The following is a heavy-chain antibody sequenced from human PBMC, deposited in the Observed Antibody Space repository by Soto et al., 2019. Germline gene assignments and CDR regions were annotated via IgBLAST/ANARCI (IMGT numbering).Heavy chain of an antibody. Sequence: GGSLRLSCEASGFTFSDYYMSWIRQAPGKGLEWIAYSSNSGTFTKYADSVKGRFSISRDNAKNSLYLQINNLSGEDTATYFCARSGDNYNLLDYWGPGTPVTVSS. CDR3: ARSGDNYNLLDY. J-gene: IGHJ4*02. CDR1: GFTFSDYY. V-gene: IGHV3-11*06. CDR2: SSNSGTFT. D-gene: IGHD1-1*01.